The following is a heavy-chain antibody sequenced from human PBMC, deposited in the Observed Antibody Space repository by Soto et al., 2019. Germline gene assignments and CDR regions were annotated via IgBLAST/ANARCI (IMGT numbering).Heavy chain of an antibody. CDR3: AREGSYSAYNFAHGIQLWSFDF. D-gene: IGHD5-12*01. Sequence: QVRLQESGPGLLKPSETLSLTCTVSGGSINTFYWSWVRQPARKGLAWIGRIFSSGSTSFNPSLESRVAMSVDTSKNHVSLNLTAVAAADMAVYYCAREGSYSAYNFAHGIQLWSFDFWGQGALVTVSS. J-gene: IGHJ4*02. V-gene: IGHV4-4*07. CDR1: GGSINTFY. CDR2: IFSSGST.